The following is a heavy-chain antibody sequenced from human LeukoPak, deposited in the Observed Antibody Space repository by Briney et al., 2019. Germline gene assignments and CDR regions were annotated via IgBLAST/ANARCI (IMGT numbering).Heavy chain of an antibody. CDR3: SKDLKESSYSGSHGTDY. V-gene: IGHV3-23*01. J-gene: IGHJ4*02. CDR1: GFTFSSYA. Sequence: PGGSLRLSCAASGFTFSSYAMNWVRQAPGKGLECVSYISGSGGSTYYADSVKGRFTISRDNAKNTLYLQMNSLRAEDTAVYYCSKDLKESSYSGSHGTDYWGQGTLVTVSS. D-gene: IGHD1-26*01. CDR2: ISGSGGST.